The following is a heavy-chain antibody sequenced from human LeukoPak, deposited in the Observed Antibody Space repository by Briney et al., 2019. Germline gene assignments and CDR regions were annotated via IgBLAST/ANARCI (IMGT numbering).Heavy chain of an antibody. CDR3: ARVTSYGQPDY. D-gene: IGHD3-10*01. CDR1: GYTFTIYG. Sequence: GASVTVSCKASGYTFTIYGISWVRQAPGQGLEWMGWISAYNGNTNYAQKLQGRVTMTTDTSTSTAYMELRSLGSDDTAVYYCARVTSYGQPDYWGQGTLVTVSS. J-gene: IGHJ4*02. V-gene: IGHV1-18*01. CDR2: ISAYNGNT.